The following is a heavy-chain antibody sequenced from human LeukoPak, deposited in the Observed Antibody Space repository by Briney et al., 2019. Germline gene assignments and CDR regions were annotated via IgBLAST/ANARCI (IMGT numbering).Heavy chain of an antibody. Sequence: PSETLSLTCAVYGGSFSGYYWSWIRQPPGKGLEWIGEINHSGSTNYNPSLKSRVTISVDTSKNQFSLKLSSVTAADTAVCYCARASRYYYGSGSSRFDPWGQGTLVTVSS. CDR2: INHSGST. J-gene: IGHJ5*02. CDR1: GGSFSGYY. CDR3: ARASRYYYGSGSSRFDP. V-gene: IGHV4-34*01. D-gene: IGHD3-10*01.